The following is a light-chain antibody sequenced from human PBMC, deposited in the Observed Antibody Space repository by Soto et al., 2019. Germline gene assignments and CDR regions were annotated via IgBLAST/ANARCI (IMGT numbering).Light chain of an antibody. J-gene: IGLJ1*01. V-gene: IGLV2-14*01. CDR1: SSDVGGYNY. CDR2: DVS. CDR3: SSYTSSSKV. Sequence: QSVLTQPASVSGSPGQSITISCTGTSSDVGGYNYVSWYQQHPGKAPKLMIYDVSNRPSGVSNRFSGSKSGNTASLTISRLQAEDEADYYCSSYTSSSKVFGPGTKLTVL.